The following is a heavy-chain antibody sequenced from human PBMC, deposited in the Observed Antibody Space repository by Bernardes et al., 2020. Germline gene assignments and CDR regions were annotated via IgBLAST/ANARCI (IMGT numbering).Heavy chain of an antibody. CDR1: GFTFSGYA. Sequence: GGSLRLSCAASGFTFSGYAMSWVRQAPGKGLEWVSAISGSGGSTYYADSVKGRFTISRDNSKNTLSLQMNSLRAEDTALYYCAKDSSSWYNPSYFDYWGQGTLVTVSS. J-gene: IGHJ4*02. CDR3: AKDSSSWYNPSYFDY. CDR2: ISGSGGST. V-gene: IGHV3-23*01. D-gene: IGHD6-13*01.